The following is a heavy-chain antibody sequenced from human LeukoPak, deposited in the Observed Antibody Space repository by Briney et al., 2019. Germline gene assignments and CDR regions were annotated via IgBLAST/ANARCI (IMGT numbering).Heavy chain of an antibody. CDR1: GDSISSGNYF. V-gene: IGHV4-61*02. CDR2: IYTSGST. CDR3: ARAGYSSSLIDY. J-gene: IGHJ4*02. Sequence: SETLSLTCTVSGDSISSGNYFWSWIRQPAGRGLEWIGRIYTSGSTNYNPSLKSRVTISVDTSKNQFSLKLSSVTAADTAVYYCARAGYSSSLIDYWGQGTLVTVSS. D-gene: IGHD6-13*01.